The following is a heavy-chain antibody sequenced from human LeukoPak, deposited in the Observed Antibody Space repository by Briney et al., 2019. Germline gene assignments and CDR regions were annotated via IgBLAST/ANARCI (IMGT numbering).Heavy chain of an antibody. J-gene: IGHJ4*02. CDR1: GFTVSSSY. Sequence: GGSLRLSCAASGFTVSSSYMSWVRLAPGKGLEWVSVIYSGGSTYYADSVKGRFTISRDNSKNTLYLQMNSLRAEDTAVYYCASHPPNQLSPRYSYGYFDYWGQGTLVTVSS. D-gene: IGHD5-18*01. CDR2: IYSGGST. CDR3: ASHPPNQLSPRYSYGYFDY. V-gene: IGHV3-53*01.